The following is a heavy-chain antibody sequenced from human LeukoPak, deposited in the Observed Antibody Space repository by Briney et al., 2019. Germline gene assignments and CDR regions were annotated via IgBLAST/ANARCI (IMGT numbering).Heavy chain of an antibody. D-gene: IGHD3-10*01. Sequence: SETLSLTCAVSGGPFSGYFWSWIRQSTGKGLEWIGEIHNSGTTNYNPSLNSRVTISEDTSKNQFYLNLSSVTAADTAVHYCARRYYYNLGSFPFDFWGQGTLVTVSS. V-gene: IGHV4-34*01. CDR1: GGPFSGYF. J-gene: IGHJ4*02. CDR3: ARRYYYNLGSFPFDF. CDR2: IHNSGTT.